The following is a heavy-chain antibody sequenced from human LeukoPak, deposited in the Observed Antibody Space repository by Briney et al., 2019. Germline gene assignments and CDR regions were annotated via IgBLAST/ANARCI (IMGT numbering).Heavy chain of an antibody. J-gene: IGHJ6*02. CDR2: IIPIFGTA. Sequence: SVKVSCKDSGYTFTSYGISWVRQAPGQGLEWMGGIIPIFGTANYAQKFQGRVTITADESTSTAYMELSSLRSEDTAVYYCARGPLYSSSWYSPYYYYYGMDVWGQGTTVTVSS. V-gene: IGHV1-69*13. CDR1: GYTFTSYG. D-gene: IGHD6-13*01. CDR3: ARGPLYSSSWYSPYYYYYGMDV.